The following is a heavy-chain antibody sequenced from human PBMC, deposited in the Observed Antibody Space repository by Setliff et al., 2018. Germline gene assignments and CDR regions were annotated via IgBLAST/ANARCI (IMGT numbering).Heavy chain of an antibody. CDR3: ARAGYYGSGTYTL. CDR2: IYTDGST. V-gene: IGHV4-61*02. Sequence: NPSETLSLTCTVSGGSVGNSYYYWNWIRQPAGKGLEWIGRIYTDGSTKYNPSLNSRVTLLIDTSKNQFSLKLSSVTAADTAVYYCARAGYYGSGTYTLWGQGTLVTVSS. D-gene: IGHD3-10*01. CDR1: GGSVGNSYYY. J-gene: IGHJ4*02.